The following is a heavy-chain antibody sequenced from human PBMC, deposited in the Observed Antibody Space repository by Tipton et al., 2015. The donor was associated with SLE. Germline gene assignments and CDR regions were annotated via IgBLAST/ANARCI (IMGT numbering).Heavy chain of an antibody. CDR1: GGSFSGHF. J-gene: IGHJ5*02. CDR2: INHSGRT. Sequence: TLSLTCAVYGGSFSGHFWTWIRQPPGKGLEWIGEINHSGRTNYNPSLKSRVTISVDTSKKQFSLKLTSVTTADTAVYYCAREATNYRGSGSYSWGQGTPVSVSS. CDR3: AREATNYRGSGSYS. D-gene: IGHD3-10*01. V-gene: IGHV4-34*01.